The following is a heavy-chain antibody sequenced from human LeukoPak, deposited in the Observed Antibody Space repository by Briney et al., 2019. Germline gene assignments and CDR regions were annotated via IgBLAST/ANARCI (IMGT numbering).Heavy chain of an antibody. CDR2: IRSKDKNYAT. Sequence: GGSLRLSCAASGFSFSGSAMHWVRQASGKGLEWVGRIRSKDKNYATTYGASVEGRLTISRDDSKNTTYLRMNSLKTEDTAVYYCAKSLTTVTTESSFWGQGTLVTVSS. CDR3: AKSLTTVTTESSF. J-gene: IGHJ4*02. D-gene: IGHD4-17*01. V-gene: IGHV3-73*01. CDR1: GFSFSGSA.